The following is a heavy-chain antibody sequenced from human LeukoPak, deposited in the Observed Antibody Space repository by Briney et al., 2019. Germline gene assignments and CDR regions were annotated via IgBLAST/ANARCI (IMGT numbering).Heavy chain of an antibody. D-gene: IGHD6-13*01. CDR2: IYYSGST. J-gene: IGHJ4*02. CDR1: GGSISSSSYY. CDR3: ARAGRLAAAAVSLGYYFDY. Sequence: PSETMSLTCTVSGGSISSSSYYWGWIRQPPGKGLEWIGSIYYSGSTYYNPSLKSRVTISVDTSKNQFSLKLSSVTAADTAVYYCARAGRLAAAAVSLGYYFDYWGQGTLVTVSS. V-gene: IGHV4-39*01.